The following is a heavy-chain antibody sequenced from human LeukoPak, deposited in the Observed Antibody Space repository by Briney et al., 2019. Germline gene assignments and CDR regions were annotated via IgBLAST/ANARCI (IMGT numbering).Heavy chain of an antibody. D-gene: IGHD4-17*01. J-gene: IGHJ4*02. CDR3: AKEIWPTVTIPGWTYFDY. CDR2: VNSDESSK. V-gene: IGHV3-74*01. Sequence: GGSLRLSCAASGFTFSNYWMHWVRHAPGKGLVWVSRVNSDESSKTYADSVKGRFTISRDNAKNTLYLQMNSLRAEDTAVYYCAKEIWPTVTIPGWTYFDYWGQGSLVTVSS. CDR1: GFTFSNYW.